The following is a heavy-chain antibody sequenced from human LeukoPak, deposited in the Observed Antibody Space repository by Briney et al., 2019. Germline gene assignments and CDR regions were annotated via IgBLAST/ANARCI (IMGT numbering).Heavy chain of an antibody. Sequence: GASVKVSCKASGYTFTGFYMHWVRQAPGQGLEWKGWIRSNTGGTHYSRNFQGRVTMTRDTSISTAYMELSRLRSDDTAVYYCARDRSITSSIAARIPSDYWGQGTLVTVSS. CDR3: ARDRSITSSIAARIPSDY. CDR1: GYTFTGFY. V-gene: IGHV1-2*02. CDR2: IRSNTGGT. J-gene: IGHJ4*02. D-gene: IGHD6-6*01.